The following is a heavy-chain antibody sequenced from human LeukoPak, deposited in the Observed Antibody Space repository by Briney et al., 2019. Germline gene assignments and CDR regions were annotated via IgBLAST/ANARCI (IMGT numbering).Heavy chain of an antibody. CDR3: VRIAVASHLDY. D-gene: IGHD6-19*01. V-gene: IGHV3-23*01. CDR1: GFTFSDCY. J-gene: IGHJ4*02. Sequence: QPGGSPRLSCAASGFTFSDCYMSWVRQAPGKGLEWVSAISGSGGTTYYADSVKGRFTSSRDNSKNTLYLHMNSLRAGDTARYYCVRIAVASHLDYWGQGTLVTVSS. CDR2: ISGSGGTT.